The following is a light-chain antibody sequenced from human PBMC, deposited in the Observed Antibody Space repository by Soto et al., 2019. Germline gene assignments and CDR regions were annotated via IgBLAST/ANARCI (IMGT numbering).Light chain of an antibody. Sequence: QSVLTQPPSASGTPGQWVTISCSGSGSNIGTNYVYWYQQFPGTAAKLLIYKNNQRPSGVPHRSSGSMSGTSASLAISGLPSEDEADYYCAAWDNSLRVFGGGTKLTVL. CDR2: KNN. J-gene: IGLJ3*02. CDR1: GSNIGTNY. CDR3: AAWDNSLRV. V-gene: IGLV1-47*01.